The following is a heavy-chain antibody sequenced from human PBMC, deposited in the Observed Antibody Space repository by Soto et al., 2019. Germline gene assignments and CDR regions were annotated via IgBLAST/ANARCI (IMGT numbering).Heavy chain of an antibody. J-gene: IGHJ3*02. Sequence: WGSLSLSCATSRLTLRVNGMHRVRPAPVKAREGGAVIWYDGSNTYYADFVKGRFTVSRDNYKNPVYLQMNSLRAEDTAMYYCAKDHAGGSYSNAVDIRAEGLLVTVSS. CDR3: AKDHAGGSYSNAVDI. D-gene: IGHD1-26*01. CDR2: IWYDGSNT. V-gene: IGHV3-33*06. CDR1: RLTLRVNG.